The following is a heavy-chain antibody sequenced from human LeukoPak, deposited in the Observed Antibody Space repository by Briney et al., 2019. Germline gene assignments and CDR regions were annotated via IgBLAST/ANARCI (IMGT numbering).Heavy chain of an antibody. CDR3: ARGGRQIVVVNDAFDI. CDR1: GYTFTSYF. CDR2: INPTGGST. D-gene: IGHD3-22*01. J-gene: IGHJ3*02. V-gene: IGHV1-46*01. Sequence: GASVKVSCKASGYTFTSYFIHWVRQAPGEGLEWMGIINPTGGSTRYAQKFQGRVTMTRGTSTSTVYMELSSLRSEDTAVYYCARGGRQIVVVNDAFDIWGQGTMVTVSS.